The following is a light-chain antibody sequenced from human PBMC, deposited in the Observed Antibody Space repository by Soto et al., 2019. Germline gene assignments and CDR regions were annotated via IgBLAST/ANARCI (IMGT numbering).Light chain of an antibody. CDR2: RNN. CDR1: SSNIGSNY. Sequence: QSVLTQPPSASGTPGQRVTISCSGSSSNIGSNYVYWYQQLPGTAPKLLIYRNNQRPSGVPDRFSGSKSGTSASLAISGLRSEDEADYYCAAWDDSLSAEVFGGGPKLTVL. J-gene: IGLJ2*01. V-gene: IGLV1-47*01. CDR3: AAWDDSLSAEV.